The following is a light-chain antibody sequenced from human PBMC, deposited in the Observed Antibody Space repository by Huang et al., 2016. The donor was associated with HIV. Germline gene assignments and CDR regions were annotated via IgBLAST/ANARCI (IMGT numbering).Light chain of an antibody. J-gene: IGKJ2*01. Sequence: DIQMTQSPSSLSASVGDRVTITCRASQRISDYLNWYQQKPGKAPKLRIYAASSLQSGVPSRFSGSGSGTDFTLTISSLQPEDFATYYCQQSDSTPYTFGQGTKLEIK. CDR3: QQSDSTPYT. CDR1: QRISDY. CDR2: AAS. V-gene: IGKV1-39*01.